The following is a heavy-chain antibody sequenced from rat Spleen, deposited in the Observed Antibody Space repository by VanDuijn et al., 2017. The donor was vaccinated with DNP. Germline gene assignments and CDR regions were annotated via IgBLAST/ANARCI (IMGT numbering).Heavy chain of an antibody. J-gene: IGHJ3*01. CDR3: ARQGSYYVYGWFAY. CDR2: ITYDGSRT. CDR1: GFTFSGYA. Sequence: EVQLVESGGGLVQPGRSLKFSCAASGFTFSGYAMAWVRQAPKKGLEWVATITYDGSRTYYRDSVKGRFTISRDNAKSTLYLQMDSLRSEYTATYYWARQGSYYVYGWFAYWCQGTLVTVSS. V-gene: IGHV5-17*01. D-gene: IGHD1-7*01.